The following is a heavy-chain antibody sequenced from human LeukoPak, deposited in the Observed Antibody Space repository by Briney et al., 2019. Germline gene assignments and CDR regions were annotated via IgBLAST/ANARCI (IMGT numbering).Heavy chain of an antibody. CDR2: ISGSGGST. D-gene: IGHD1-26*01. CDR1: GFTFSSYA. Sequence: SGGSLRLSCAASGFTFSSYAMSWVRQAPGKGRGWVSAISGSGGSTYYADSVKGRFTISRDNSKNTLYLQMNSLRAEDTAVYYCAKDRFVGATTTWGQGTLVTVSS. CDR3: AKDRFVGATTT. J-gene: IGHJ5*02. V-gene: IGHV3-23*01.